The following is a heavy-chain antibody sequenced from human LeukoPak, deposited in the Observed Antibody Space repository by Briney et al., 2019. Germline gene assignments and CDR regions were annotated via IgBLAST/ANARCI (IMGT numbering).Heavy chain of an antibody. CDR3: ARSYASSRYWDWLDP. Sequence: SETLSLTCAVYGGAFSGYYWSWIRQPPGKGLEWIGEINHSGSTNYNPSLKSRVTISVDTSKNQFSLRLSSVTAADTAVYYCARSYASSRYWDWLDPWGQGTLVTVSS. CDR2: INHSGST. CDR1: GGAFSGYY. J-gene: IGHJ5*02. V-gene: IGHV4-34*01. D-gene: IGHD6-13*01.